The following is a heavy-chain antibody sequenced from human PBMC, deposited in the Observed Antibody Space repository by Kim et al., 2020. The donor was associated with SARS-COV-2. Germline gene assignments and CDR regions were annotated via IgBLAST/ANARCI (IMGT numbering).Heavy chain of an antibody. CDR1: GFTFNNFG. V-gene: IGHV3-33*01. CDR2: IWYDGSNK. J-gene: IGHJ4*02. D-gene: IGHD2-15*01. Sequence: GGSLRLSCAASGFTFNNFGMYWVRQAPGEGLEWVAVIWYDGSNKYYADSVKGRFTISRDNSKNTLYLEMNSLRAEDTAVYYCARAQFCSGFSCSNPDYWGQGTLVTVSS. CDR3: ARAQFCSGFSCSNPDY.